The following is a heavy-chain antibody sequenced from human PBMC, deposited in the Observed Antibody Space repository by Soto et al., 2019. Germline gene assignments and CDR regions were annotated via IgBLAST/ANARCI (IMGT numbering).Heavy chain of an antibody. CDR1: GFTFSIYG. CDR2: IWYDGSNK. J-gene: IGHJ5*02. Sequence: QVQLVESGGGVVQPGRSLRLSCAASGFTFSIYGMHWVRQAPGKGLEWVSVIWYDGSNKYYEDSVKGRFTISRDNSKNTLYLQMNSLRAEDTAVYYCARGEGAVAGTRPYNWFEPWGQGTLVTVSS. V-gene: IGHV3-33*01. CDR3: ARGEGAVAGTRPYNWFEP. D-gene: IGHD6-19*01.